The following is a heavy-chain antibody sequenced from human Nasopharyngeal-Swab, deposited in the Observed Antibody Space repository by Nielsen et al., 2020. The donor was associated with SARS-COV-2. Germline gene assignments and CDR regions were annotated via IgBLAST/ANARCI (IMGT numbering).Heavy chain of an antibody. CDR3: ARGLGQYYYDSSGYYFFDY. CDR2: IYYSGST. D-gene: IGHD3-22*01. V-gene: IGHV4-39*01. J-gene: IGHJ4*02. CDR1: GGSISSSSYY. Sequence: SETLSLTCTVSGGSISSSSYYWGWIRQPPGKGLECIGSIYYSGSTYYNPSLKSRVTISVDTSKNQFSLKLSSATAADTAVYYCARGLGQYYYDSSGYYFFDYWGQGTLVTVSS.